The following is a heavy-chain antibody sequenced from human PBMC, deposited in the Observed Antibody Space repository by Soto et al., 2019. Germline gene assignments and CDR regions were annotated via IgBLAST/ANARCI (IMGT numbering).Heavy chain of an antibody. CDR1: GVSFSGYY. Sequence: SETLSLTCAVYGVSFSGYYWSWIRQPPGKGLEWIGEINHSGSTNYSPSLKSRVTISVDTSKNQFSLKLSSVTAADTAVYYCARVKAPYYYGSGSYYKHYYYYGMDVWGQGTTVTVSS. V-gene: IGHV4-34*01. CDR3: ARVKAPYYYGSGSYYKHYYYYGMDV. J-gene: IGHJ6*02. D-gene: IGHD3-10*01. CDR2: INHSGST.